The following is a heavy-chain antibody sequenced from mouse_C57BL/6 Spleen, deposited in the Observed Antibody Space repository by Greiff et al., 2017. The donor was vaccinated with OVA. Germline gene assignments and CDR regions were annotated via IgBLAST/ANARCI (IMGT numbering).Heavy chain of an antibody. J-gene: IGHJ3*01. CDR2: FYPGSGSI. V-gene: IGHV1-62-2*01. CDR3: ARHEGAYYSNPWFAY. Sequence: LVESGAELVKPGASVKLSCKASGYTFTEYTIHWVKQRSGQGLEWIGWFYPGSGSIKYNEKFKDKATLTADKSSSTVYMELSRLTSEDSAVYFCARHEGAYYSNPWFAYWGQGTLVTVSA. CDR1: GYTFTEYT. D-gene: IGHD2-5*01.